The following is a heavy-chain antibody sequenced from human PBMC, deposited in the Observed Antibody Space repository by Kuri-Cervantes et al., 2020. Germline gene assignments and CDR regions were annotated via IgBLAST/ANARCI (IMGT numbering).Heavy chain of an antibody. CDR1: GFTFSSYE. CDR2: ISSSGSTI. D-gene: IGHD6-13*01. J-gene: IGHJ6*03. V-gene: IGHV3-48*03. Sequence: GGSLRLSCAASGFTFSSYEMNWVRQAPGKGLEWVSYISSSGSTIYYADSVKGRFTSSRDNAKNSLYLQMNSLRAEDTAVYYCARAPDSSSWYRYYYYMDVWGKGTTVTVSS. CDR3: ARAPDSSSWYRYYYYMDV.